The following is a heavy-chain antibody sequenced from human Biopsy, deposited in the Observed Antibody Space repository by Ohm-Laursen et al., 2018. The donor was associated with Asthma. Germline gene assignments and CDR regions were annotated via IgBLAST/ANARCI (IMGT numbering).Heavy chain of an antibody. CDR1: GYTFIGCH. V-gene: IGHV1-69*01. D-gene: IGHD4-11*01. CDR3: ASSGGNYGFYGMDV. J-gene: IGHJ6*02. Sequence: SSVKVSCKASGYTFIGCHIHWMRQAPGQGLEWMGRINPNSGGTNSAQKFQGRVTITADESTSTGYMELSSLRSEDTAVYYCASSGGNYGFYGMDVWGQGTTVTVSS. CDR2: INPNSGGT.